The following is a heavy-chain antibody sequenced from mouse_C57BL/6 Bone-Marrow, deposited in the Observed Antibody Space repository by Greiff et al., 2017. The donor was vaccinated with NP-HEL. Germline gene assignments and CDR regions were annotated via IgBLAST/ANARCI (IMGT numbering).Heavy chain of an antibody. V-gene: IGHV1-50*01. CDR1: GYTFTSYW. Sequence: QVQLQQPGAELVKPGASVKLSCKASGYTFTSYWMQWVKQRPGQGLEWIGEIDPSDSYTNYNQKFKGKATLTVDTSSSTAYMQLSSLTSEDSAVYYCASYCGSTLCAYWGQGTLVTVSA. D-gene: IGHD1-1*01. CDR3: ASYCGSTLCAY. CDR2: IDPSDSYT. J-gene: IGHJ3*01.